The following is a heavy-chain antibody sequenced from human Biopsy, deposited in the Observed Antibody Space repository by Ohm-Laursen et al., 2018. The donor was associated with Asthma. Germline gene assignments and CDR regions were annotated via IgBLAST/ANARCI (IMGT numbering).Heavy chain of an antibody. J-gene: IGHJ4*02. D-gene: IGHD6-13*01. CDR2: ITFDGSTQ. V-gene: IGHV3-30-3*01. CDR3: SRDTLGYYFDI. Sequence: LRLSCAASGTHLGSYNMHWARQAPGKGLEWVAVITFDGSTQHYGDSVKGRFTISRDNSKNMLFLQMNSLRAEDTAVYYCSRDTLGYYFDIWGQGTQVTVSS. CDR1: GTHLGSYN.